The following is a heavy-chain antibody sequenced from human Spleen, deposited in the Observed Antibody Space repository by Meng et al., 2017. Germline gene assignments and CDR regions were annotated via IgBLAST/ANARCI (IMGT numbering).Heavy chain of an antibody. CDR2: INPNTGGT. CDR1: GYTFNAYY. J-gene: IGHJ5*02. V-gene: IGHV1-2*02. Sequence: ASVKASCTTSGYTFNAYYMHWVRHAPGQGLEWMGWINPNTGGTDYAQRFQGRVTMTRDTSISTAYMELSRLNAGETAVYSCARGRGYCTGGNCYTRNWFDPWGQGTLVTVSS. CDR3: ARGRGYCTGGNCYTRNWFDP. D-gene: IGHD2-8*02.